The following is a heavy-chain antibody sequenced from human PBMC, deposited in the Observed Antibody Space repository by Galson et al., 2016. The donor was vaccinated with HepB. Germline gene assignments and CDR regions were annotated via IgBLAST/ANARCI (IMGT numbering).Heavy chain of an antibody. J-gene: IGHJ5*02. D-gene: IGHD5-18*01. CDR3: ARAVDTAMGTDQPYGP. CDR1: GGTFSSYA. Sequence: SVKVSCKASGGTFSSYAISWVRQAPGQGLEWMGGVVLILSTSNYAQRFQGRLTITVDESTSTAYLEMSNLRPEDTAGYYCARAVDTAMGTDQPYGPWGQGTLVTVSS. V-gene: IGHV1-69*13. CDR2: VVLILSTS.